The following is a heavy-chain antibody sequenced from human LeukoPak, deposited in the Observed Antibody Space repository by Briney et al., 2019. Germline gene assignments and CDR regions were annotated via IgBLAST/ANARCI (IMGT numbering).Heavy chain of an antibody. Sequence: GGSLRLSCAASGFTFSSYAMHWVRQAPGKGLEWVAVISYDGSNKYYADSVKGRFTISRDNSKNTLYLQMNSLRAEDTAVYYCARGDYSNWWYFDYWGQGTLVTVSP. V-gene: IGHV3-30-3*01. CDR2: ISYDGSNK. CDR3: ARGDYSNWWYFDY. D-gene: IGHD4-11*01. CDR1: GFTFSSYA. J-gene: IGHJ4*02.